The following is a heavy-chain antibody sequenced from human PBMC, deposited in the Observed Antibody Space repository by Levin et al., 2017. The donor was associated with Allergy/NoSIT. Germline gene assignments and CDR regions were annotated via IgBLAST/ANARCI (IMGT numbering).Heavy chain of an antibody. CDR1: IGTFSDYH. D-gene: IGHD1-26*01. J-gene: IGHJ5*02. CDR2: INHSGST. Sequence: GSLRLSCAVYIGTFSDYHWSWIRQPPGKGLEWIGEINHSGSTTYNPSLMSRVTISVDASKNQFSLKLNSVTAADTAVYYCARGATGLRTGWFDPWGQGILVTVSS. V-gene: IGHV4-34*01. CDR3: ARGATGLRTGWFDP.